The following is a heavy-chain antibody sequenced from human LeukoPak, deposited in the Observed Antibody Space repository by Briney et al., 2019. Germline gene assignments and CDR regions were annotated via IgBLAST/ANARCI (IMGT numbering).Heavy chain of an antibody. J-gene: IGHJ4*02. V-gene: IGHV1-2*02. CDR2: INPNSGGT. D-gene: IGHD6-19*01. Sequence: ASLKVSCKASGYTFTGYYMHWVRQAPGQGLEWMGWINPNSGGTNYAQKFQGRVTMIRDTSISTAYMELSRLRSDDTAVYYCARGVDSSGWPFDYWGQGTLVTVSS. CDR3: ARGVDSSGWPFDY. CDR1: GYTFTGYY.